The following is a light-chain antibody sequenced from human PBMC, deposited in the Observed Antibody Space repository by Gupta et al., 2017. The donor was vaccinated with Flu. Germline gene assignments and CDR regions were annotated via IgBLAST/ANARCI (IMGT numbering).Light chain of an antibody. CDR3: QQYDGSAFT. Sequence: EIVLTQSPGTLSLSPGEGATLSCRASQSVSSSYLAWYQQKPGQAPRLLIYSASSRATGIPDRFSDSGSGTDFTLSISKLEPEDFAVYYCQQYDGSAFTFGPGTKVDI. CDR2: SAS. CDR1: QSVSSSY. J-gene: IGKJ3*01. V-gene: IGKV3-20*01.